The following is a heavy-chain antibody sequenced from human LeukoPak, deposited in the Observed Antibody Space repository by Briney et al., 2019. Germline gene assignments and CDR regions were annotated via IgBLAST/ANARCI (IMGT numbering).Heavy chain of an antibody. CDR2: MNPNSGNT. D-gene: IGHD3-10*01. CDR1: GYTFTTYY. Sequence: AASVTVSSKASGYTFTTYYMHWVRQATGQGLEWMGWMNPNSGNTGYAQKFQGRVTMTRNTSISTAYMELSSLRSEDTAVYYCARGRRSITMVRTGMDVWGQGTTVTVSS. CDR3: ARGRRSITMVRTGMDV. J-gene: IGHJ6*02. V-gene: IGHV1-8*02.